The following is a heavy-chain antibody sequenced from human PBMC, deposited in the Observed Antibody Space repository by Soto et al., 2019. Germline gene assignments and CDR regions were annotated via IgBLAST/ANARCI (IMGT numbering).Heavy chain of an antibody. Sequence: LSETLYLTCTVSGGSISSSSYNCRWIRQPPGKGLEWIGRIYSSVSTYYNPSLKSRVTISVDTSQYQFSLKLSSVTAADTAVYYCARRVGYSSGGYFHYWGQVTLVT. CDR3: ARRVGYSSGGYFHY. CDR2: IYSSVST. V-gene: IGHV4-39*01. J-gene: IGHJ4*02. D-gene: IGHD5-18*01. CDR1: GGSISSSSYN.